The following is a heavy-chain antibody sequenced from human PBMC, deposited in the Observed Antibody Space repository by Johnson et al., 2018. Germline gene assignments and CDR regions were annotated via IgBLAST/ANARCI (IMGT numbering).Heavy chain of an antibody. J-gene: IGHJ1*01. D-gene: IGHD3-3*01. CDR2: MNPNNGYT. V-gene: IGHV1-8*01. CDR1: GYTFTSYD. Sequence: QVQLVESGAEVKKPGASVKVSCKASGYTFTSYDINWVRQATGQGLEWMGWMNPNNGYTGYAQKFQGRVTMTRNTSISTAYMELSSLRSEDTAVYYCTRVSDYDFWSDTEPFQHWGQGTLVTVSS. CDR3: TRVSDYDFWSDTEPFQH.